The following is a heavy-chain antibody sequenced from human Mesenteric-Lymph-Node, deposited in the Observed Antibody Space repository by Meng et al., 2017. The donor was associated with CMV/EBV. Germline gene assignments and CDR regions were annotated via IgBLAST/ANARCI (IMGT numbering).Heavy chain of an antibody. V-gene: IGHV1-2*02. CDR2: INPNSGGT. D-gene: IGHD1/OR15-1a*01. CDR1: GYTFTGYY. CDR3: ARDYEELEQNPNHGFFWFDP. J-gene: IGHJ5*02. Sequence: ASVKVSCKASGYTFTGYYMHWVRQAPGQGLEWMGWINPNSGGTNCAQKFQGRVTMTRDTSISTAYMELSRLRSDDTAVYYCARDYEELEQNPNHGFFWFDPWGQGTLVTVSS.